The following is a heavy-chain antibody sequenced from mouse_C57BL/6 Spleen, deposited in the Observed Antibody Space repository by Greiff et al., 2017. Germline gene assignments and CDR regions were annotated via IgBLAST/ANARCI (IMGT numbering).Heavy chain of an antibody. J-gene: IGHJ3*01. CDR1: GFSLTSYG. Sequence: VQLVESGPGLVQPSQSLSLTCTVSGFSLTSYGVHWVRQSPGKGLEWLGVIWRGGSTDYNAAFMSRLSITKDNSKSQVLCKMNSLQADDTAIYYGGKNHDDYDGGLAYWGQGTLVTVSA. V-gene: IGHV2-5*01. CDR2: IWRGGST. CDR3: GKNHDDYDGGLAY. D-gene: IGHD2-4*01.